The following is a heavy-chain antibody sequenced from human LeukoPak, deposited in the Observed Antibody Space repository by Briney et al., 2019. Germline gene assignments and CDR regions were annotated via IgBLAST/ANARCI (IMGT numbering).Heavy chain of an antibody. D-gene: IGHD3-16*01. CDR2: INEDGGAG. J-gene: IGHJ4*02. Sequence: PGGSLRLSCAASGFIFSAYWMSWVRQAPGKGLEWVANINEDGGAGYYVDSVKGRFTISRDNAKNSLYLQMNSLRGEDTAMYYCAKGGNAYSEVESWDQGTMVTVSS. CDR1: GFIFSAYW. V-gene: IGHV3-7*01. CDR3: AKGGNAYSEVES.